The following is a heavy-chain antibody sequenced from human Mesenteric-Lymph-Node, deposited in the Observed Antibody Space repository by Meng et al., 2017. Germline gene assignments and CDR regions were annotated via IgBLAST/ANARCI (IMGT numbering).Heavy chain of an antibody. D-gene: IGHD3-10*01. J-gene: IGHJ4*02. CDR2: ISHDGSNK. CDR1: GFTFSNYG. Sequence: QVQLVESGGGVVQPGRSLRLPCGASGFTFSNYGIHWVRQAPGKGLEWVAVISHDGSNKYYAESVKGRFTVSRDNSKNTLFLQMDSLRAEDTALYFCAKNYHYSGSGGPLHYWGQGTLVTVSS. CDR3: AKNYHYSGSGGPLHY. V-gene: IGHV3-30*18.